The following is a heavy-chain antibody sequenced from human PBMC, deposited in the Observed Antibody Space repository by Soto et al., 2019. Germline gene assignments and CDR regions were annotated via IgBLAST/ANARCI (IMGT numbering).Heavy chain of an antibody. D-gene: IGHD6-25*01. CDR3: ARENGIAAGGYYYYYGMDV. Sequence: QVQLVQSGAEVKKPGSSVKVSCKASGGTFSSYAISWVRQAPGQGLEWMGGIIPIFGTANYAQKFQGRVTITADESTSTAYMELSSLRSEDTAVYYCARENGIAAGGYYYYYGMDVWGQGTTVTVSS. CDR1: GGTFSSYA. CDR2: IIPIFGTA. J-gene: IGHJ6*02. V-gene: IGHV1-69*12.